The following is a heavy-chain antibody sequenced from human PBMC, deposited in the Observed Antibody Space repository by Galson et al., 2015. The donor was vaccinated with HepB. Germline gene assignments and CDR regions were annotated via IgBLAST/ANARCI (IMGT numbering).Heavy chain of an antibody. CDR1: GFTFSSYG. D-gene: IGHD5-18*01. Sequence: SLRLSCAASGFTFSSYGMHWVRQAPGKGLEWVAVISYDGSNKYYADSVKGRFTISRDNSKNTLYLQMNSLRAEDTAVYYCAKGWIQLWLVYYFDYWGQGALVTVSS. CDR2: ISYDGSNK. CDR3: AKGWIQLWLVYYFDY. J-gene: IGHJ4*02. V-gene: IGHV3-30*18.